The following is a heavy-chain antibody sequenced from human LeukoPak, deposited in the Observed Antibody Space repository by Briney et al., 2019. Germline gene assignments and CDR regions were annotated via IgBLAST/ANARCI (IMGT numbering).Heavy chain of an antibody. CDR1: GFTFSSYS. D-gene: IGHD3-16*02. CDR3: ARDSSPWYYDYVWGSYRPEGFDY. J-gene: IGHJ4*02. V-gene: IGHV3-21*01. CDR2: ISSSSSYI. Sequence: TGGSLRLSCAASGFTFSSYSMNWVRQAPGKGLEWVSSISSSSSYIYYADSVKGRFTISRDNAKNSLYLQMNSLRAEDTAVYCCARDSSPWYYDYVWGSYRPEGFDYWGQGTLVTVSS.